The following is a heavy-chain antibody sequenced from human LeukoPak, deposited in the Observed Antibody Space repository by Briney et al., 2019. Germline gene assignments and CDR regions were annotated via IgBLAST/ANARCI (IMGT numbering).Heavy chain of an antibody. Sequence: GGSLRLSCAASGFTFSSYEMNWVRQAPGKGLEWVSYISSSGSTIYYADSVKGRFTISRDNAKNSLYLQMNSLRAKDTAVYYCSGLGITMIGGVWGKGTAVTIFS. CDR3: SGLGITMIGGV. V-gene: IGHV3-48*03. J-gene: IGHJ6*03. CDR1: GFTFSSYE. D-gene: IGHD3-10*02. CDR2: ISSSGSTI.